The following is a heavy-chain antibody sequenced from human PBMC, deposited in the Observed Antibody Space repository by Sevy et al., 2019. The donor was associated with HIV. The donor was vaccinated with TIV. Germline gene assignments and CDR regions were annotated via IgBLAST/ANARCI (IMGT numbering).Heavy chain of an antibody. J-gene: IGHJ4*02. D-gene: IGHD4-17*01. Sequence: GESLKISCTASGYIFAHYWIGWVRHMPGKGLEWVGMVYPGDSDTRYSPSFEGHVAISADESTNTAYLQTSVLKASDTAIYYCATTLTTYPYFFQFWGQGTPVTVSS. V-gene: IGHV5-51*01. CDR1: GYIFAHYW. CDR3: ATTLTTYPYFFQF. CDR2: VYPGDSDT.